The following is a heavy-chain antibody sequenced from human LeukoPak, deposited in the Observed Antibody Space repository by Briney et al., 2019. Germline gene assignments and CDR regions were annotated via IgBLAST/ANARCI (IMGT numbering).Heavy chain of an antibody. CDR1: GFNFNNYA. V-gene: IGHV3-23*01. CDR3: AKGLAGTRSYFDY. D-gene: IGHD1-7*01. Sequence: GGSLRLSCAAPGFNFNNYAMSWVRQAPGKGLEWVSTISASGGSTYYADSVKGRFTISRDNSKNTLFLQMNSLRAEDTAIYYCAKGLAGTRSYFDYWGQGTLVTVSS. CDR2: ISASGGST. J-gene: IGHJ4*02.